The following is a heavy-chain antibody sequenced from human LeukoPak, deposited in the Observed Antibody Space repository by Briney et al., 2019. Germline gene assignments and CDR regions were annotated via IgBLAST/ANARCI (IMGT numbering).Heavy chain of an antibody. J-gene: IGHJ4*02. CDR3: VRSLGGTDS. D-gene: IGHD1-26*01. CDR2: INPDAGST. V-gene: IGHV3-74*01. Sequence: PGGSLTLSCAASGFIFSNSWMHWVRQAPGKGLVWVSRINPDAGSTTYADSVKGRCTISRDNGKNTVYLQMNSLRDEDTAVYYCVRSLGGTDSWGQGTLVTVSS. CDR1: GFIFSNSW.